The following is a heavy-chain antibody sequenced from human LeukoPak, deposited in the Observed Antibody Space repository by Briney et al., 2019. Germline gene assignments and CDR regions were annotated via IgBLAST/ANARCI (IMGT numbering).Heavy chain of an antibody. Sequence: SETLSLTCTVSGGSVSSSGYSWNWIRQPPGKTLGWIGYTYYSGRTNYNPSLKSRVTISLDTSKNQFSLRLTSVTAADTAVYYCARHGAAAGRAWFAPWGQGTLVTVSS. CDR3: ARHGAAAGRAWFAP. D-gene: IGHD6-13*01. J-gene: IGHJ5*02. V-gene: IGHV4-61*08. CDR2: TYYSGRT. CDR1: GGSVSSSGYS.